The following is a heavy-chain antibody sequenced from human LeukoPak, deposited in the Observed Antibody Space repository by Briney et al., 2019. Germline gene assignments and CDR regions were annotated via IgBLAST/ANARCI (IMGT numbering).Heavy chain of an antibody. V-gene: IGHV4-39*07. CDR3: ARRIVVVVAETNWFDP. CDR1: GGSVSSGSYY. J-gene: IGHJ5*02. D-gene: IGHD2-15*01. CDR2: INHSGST. Sequence: SETLSLTCTVSGGSVSSGSYYWSWIRQPPGKGLEWIGEINHSGSTNYNPSLKSRVTISVDTSKNQFSLKLSSVTAADTAVYYCARRIVVVVAETNWFDPWGQGTLVTVSS.